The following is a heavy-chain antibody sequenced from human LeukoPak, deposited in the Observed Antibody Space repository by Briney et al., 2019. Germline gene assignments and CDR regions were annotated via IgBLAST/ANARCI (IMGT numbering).Heavy chain of an antibody. D-gene: IGHD2-15*01. CDR1: GGSIRSSRYY. J-gene: IGHJ5*02. CDR2: ISYSGST. Sequence: PSETLSLTCIVSGGSIRSSRYYWGWIRRPPGKGLEWIGSISYSGSTYYNPSLKSRLTISVDTSKNQFSLKLSSVTAADTAVYYCARGYCSGGSCPPADWFDPWGQGTLVTVSS. V-gene: IGHV4-39*07. CDR3: ARGYCSGGSCPPADWFDP.